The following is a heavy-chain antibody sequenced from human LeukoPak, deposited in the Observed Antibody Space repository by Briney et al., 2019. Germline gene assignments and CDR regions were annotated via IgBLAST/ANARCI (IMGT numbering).Heavy chain of an antibody. CDR2: IIPIFGTA. CDR3: ATQLGITIFGVVTSIGDDAFDI. D-gene: IGHD3-3*01. Sequence: SVKVSCKASGGTFSSYAISWVRQAPGQGLEWMGRIIPIFGTANYAQKFQGRVTITTDESTSTAYMELSSLRSEDTAVYYCATQLGITIFGVVTSIGDDAFDIWGQGTMVTISS. V-gene: IGHV1-69*05. CDR1: GGTFSSYA. J-gene: IGHJ3*02.